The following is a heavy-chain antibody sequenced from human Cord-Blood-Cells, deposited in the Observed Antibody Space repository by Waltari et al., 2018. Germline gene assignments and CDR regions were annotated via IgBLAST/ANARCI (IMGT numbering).Heavy chain of an antibody. CDR2: ISWDGGST. CDR3: AKSSPRYCSSTSCYFDY. J-gene: IGHJ4*02. CDR1: GFTFDDYA. D-gene: IGHD2-2*01. Sequence: EVQLVESGGVVVQPGGSLRLSCAASGFTFDDYAMHWVRQAPGKGLEWVSLISWDGGSTYYADSVKGRFTISRDNSKNSLYLQMNSLRVEDTALYYCAKSSPRYCSSTSCYFDYWGQGTLVTVSS. V-gene: IGHV3-43D*03.